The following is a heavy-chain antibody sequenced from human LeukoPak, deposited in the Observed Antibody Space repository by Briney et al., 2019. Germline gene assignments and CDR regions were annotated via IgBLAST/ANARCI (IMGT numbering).Heavy chain of an antibody. D-gene: IGHD6-6*01. CDR1: GFTFSSYS. CDR3: ARIGYSSSSFDF. V-gene: IGHV3-21*01. J-gene: IGHJ4*02. Sequence: GGSLRLSCAASGFTFSSYSMNWVRQAPGKGLEWVSSISSSSSSYIYYADSVKGRFTISRENAKNSLYLQMNSLRAEDTAVYYCARIGYSSSSFDFWGQGTLVTVSS. CDR2: ISSSSSSYI.